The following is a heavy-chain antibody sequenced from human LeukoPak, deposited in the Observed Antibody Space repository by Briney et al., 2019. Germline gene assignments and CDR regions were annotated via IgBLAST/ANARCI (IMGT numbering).Heavy chain of an antibody. V-gene: IGHV4-61*02. D-gene: IGHD6-6*01. Sequence: PSETLSHTCSVSGDSISHGTYSGSWIRQPAGQGLEWIGRIYTTGVTNYNPSLKTRVTISVDPSLNQFSLNLTSVTAADTAVYYCAREFLASRRNWVDPWGQGTLVTVSS. CDR3: AREFLASRRNWVDP. CDR2: IYTTGVT. CDR1: GDSISHGTYS. J-gene: IGHJ5*02.